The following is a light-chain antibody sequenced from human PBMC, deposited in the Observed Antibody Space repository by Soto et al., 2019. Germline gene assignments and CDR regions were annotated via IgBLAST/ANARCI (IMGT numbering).Light chain of an antibody. CDR2: GAS. Sequence: IVLTPSPGTLSLSPGERATLSCRASQSVSSSYLAWYQQKPGHAPRLLIYGASSRATGIPDRFSGSGSGTDLTLTISRLEPEDFAVYYCQQYVSSLFTFGPGTIVQIK. CDR1: QSVSSSY. CDR3: QQYVSSLFT. V-gene: IGKV3-20*01. J-gene: IGKJ3*01.